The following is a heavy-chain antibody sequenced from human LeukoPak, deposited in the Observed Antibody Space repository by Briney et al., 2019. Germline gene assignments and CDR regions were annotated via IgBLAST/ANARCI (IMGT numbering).Heavy chain of an antibody. CDR3: ARGGRNSGSHYFESYFDL. J-gene: IGHJ4*02. CDR2: IYSGGDT. Sequence: PGGSLRLSCAASGFSVNSNYMNSGRQAPGKGLEWVSVIYSGGDTYYADSVKDRFTISRDSSKSALYLQMNSLEADDTAVYYCARGGRNSGSHYFESYFDLWGQGTLVTVSS. D-gene: IGHD3-10*01. V-gene: IGHV3-66*01. CDR1: GFSVNSNY.